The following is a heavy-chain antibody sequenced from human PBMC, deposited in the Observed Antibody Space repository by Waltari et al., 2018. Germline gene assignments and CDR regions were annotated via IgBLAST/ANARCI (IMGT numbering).Heavy chain of an antibody. D-gene: IGHD2-2*03. J-gene: IGHJ4*02. CDR3: SRQVLGYCTSAACRRLES. CDR2: IYHDGTT. CDR1: VYAVNSGFD. V-gene: IGHV4-38-2*01. Sequence: QVQLQESGPGLVKSSETLSLTCDVSVYAVNSGFDWGCIRQAPGKGLEWVATIYHDGTTFYNPSLKSRLSVSMDTSKNQISLTLKSVTAADTAVYYCSRQVLGYCTSAACRRLESWGQGTLVTVSS.